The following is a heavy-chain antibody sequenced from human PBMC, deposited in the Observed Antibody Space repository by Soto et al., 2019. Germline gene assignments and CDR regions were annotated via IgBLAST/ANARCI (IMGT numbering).Heavy chain of an antibody. CDR3: ARAMITFGGVIVFDY. Sequence: QVQLQQWGAGLLKPSETLSLTCAVYGGSFSGYYWSWIRQPPGKGLEWIGEINHSGSTNYNSSLKSRVTISVDTSKNQFSLKLSSVTAADTAVYYCARAMITFGGVIVFDYWGQGTLVTVSS. CDR2: INHSGST. CDR1: GGSFSGYY. D-gene: IGHD3-16*02. V-gene: IGHV4-34*01. J-gene: IGHJ4*02.